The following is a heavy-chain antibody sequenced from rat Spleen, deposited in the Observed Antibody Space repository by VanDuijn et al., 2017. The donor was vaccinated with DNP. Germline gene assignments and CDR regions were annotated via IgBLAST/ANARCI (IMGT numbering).Heavy chain of an antibody. Sequence: QIQLRQSGAEPAKPGSSVKISCKASGYTFTTYYIGWIKQTTRQGLEFIGYINMGSGGTNYNEKFKGKATLTADKSSSTAFMQLSSLTPDDSAVYYCARPSGFAYWGQGTLVTVSS. CDR2: INMGSGGT. V-gene: IGHV1-43*01. CDR1: GYTFTTYY. J-gene: IGHJ3*01. CDR3: ARPSGFAY.